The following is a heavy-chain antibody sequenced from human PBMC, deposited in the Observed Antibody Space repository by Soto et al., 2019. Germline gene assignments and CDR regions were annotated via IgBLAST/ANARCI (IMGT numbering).Heavy chain of an antibody. CDR1: GFSLSTSGVG. V-gene: IGHV2-5*02. J-gene: IGHJ4*02. CDR3: AHRQRTVYFDY. Sequence: QITLKESGPTLVKPTQTLTLTCTFSGFSLSTSGVGVGWIRQPPGKALEWLALTYWDDDKRYSPSLKSRLTITKATSKNQVALTMTNMDPVDTATYYCAHRQRTVYFDYWGQGTLVTVSS. D-gene: IGHD4-17*01. CDR2: TYWDDDK.